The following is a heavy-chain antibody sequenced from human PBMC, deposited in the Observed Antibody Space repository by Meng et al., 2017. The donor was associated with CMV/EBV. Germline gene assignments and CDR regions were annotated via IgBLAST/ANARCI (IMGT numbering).Heavy chain of an antibody. CDR1: GFTFSSYS. CDR2: ISSSSSYI. CDR3: ARRRRGGYGGYEAVNI. V-gene: IGHV3-21*01. D-gene: IGHD5-12*01. Sequence: GESLKISCAASGFTFSSYSMNWVRQAPGKGLEWVSSISSSSSYIYYADSVKGRFTISRDNPKNSLYLQMNSLRAEDTAVYYCARRRRGGYGGYEAVNIWGQGTMVTVSS. J-gene: IGHJ3*02.